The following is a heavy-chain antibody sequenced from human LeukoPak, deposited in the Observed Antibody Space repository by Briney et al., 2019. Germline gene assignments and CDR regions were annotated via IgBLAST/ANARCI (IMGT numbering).Heavy chain of an antibody. D-gene: IGHD5-18*01. CDR1: GFSFSSHW. CDR2: ISGSGGST. CDR3: AKDPPRDSYGPYGMDV. V-gene: IGHV3-23*01. J-gene: IGHJ6*02. Sequence: AGGSLRLSCEGSGFSFSSHWMSWVRQAPGKGLEWVSAISGSGGSTYYADSVKGRFTISRDNSKNTLYLQMNSLRAEDTAVYYCAKDPPRDSYGPYGMDVWGQGTTVTASS.